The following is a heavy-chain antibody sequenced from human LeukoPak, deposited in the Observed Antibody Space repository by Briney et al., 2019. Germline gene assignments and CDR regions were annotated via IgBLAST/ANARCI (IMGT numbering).Heavy chain of an antibody. CDR2: ISSSGSTI. Sequence: PGGSLRLSCAASGFTFSSYEMNWVRQAPGKGLEWVSYISSSGSTIYYADSVKGRFTISRDNSKNTLYLQMNSLRAEDTAVYYCARDRRRGSTVTTIDYWGQGTLVTVSS. V-gene: IGHV3-48*03. CDR3: ARDRRRGSTVTTIDY. CDR1: GFTFSSYE. D-gene: IGHD4-17*01. J-gene: IGHJ4*02.